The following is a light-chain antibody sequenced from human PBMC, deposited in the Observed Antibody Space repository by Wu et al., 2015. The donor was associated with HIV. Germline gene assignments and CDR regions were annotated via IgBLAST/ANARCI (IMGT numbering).Light chain of an antibody. V-gene: IGKV3-20*01. CDR1: QAVNGY. CDR3: QQYGSSPCS. J-gene: IGKJ2*04. Sequence: EIVLTQSPVTLSLSPGERATLSCRASQAVNGYLAWFQQKPGQSPRLLIYGAFTRATGIPDRFSGSGSGTDFTLTISRLEPEDFAVYYCQQYGSSPCSFGQGTKLELK. CDR2: GAF.